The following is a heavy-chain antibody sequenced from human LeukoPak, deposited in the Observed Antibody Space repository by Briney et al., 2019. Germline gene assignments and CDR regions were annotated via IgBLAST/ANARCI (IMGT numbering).Heavy chain of an antibody. Sequence: SETLSLTCTVSGGSISSGDFYWSWIRQPPGKGLEWIGYIYYSGSTYYNPSLKSRVTISVDTSKNQFSLKLSSVTAADTAVYYCARFALGTLLEDVWGKGTTVTVSS. CDR3: ARFALGTLLEDV. CDR1: GGSISSGDFY. J-gene: IGHJ6*04. CDR2: IYYSGST. V-gene: IGHV4-30-4*01. D-gene: IGHD4-23*01.